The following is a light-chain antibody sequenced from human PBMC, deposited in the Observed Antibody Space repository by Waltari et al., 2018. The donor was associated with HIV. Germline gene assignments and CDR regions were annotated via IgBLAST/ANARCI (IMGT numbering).Light chain of an antibody. J-gene: IGLJ2*01. V-gene: IGLV1-40*01. CDR2: PNT. CDR3: QSFDNSLRAWGL. CDR1: SSNIGAGYH. Sequence: QSVLMQPPSVSGAPGQRVTISCTGSSSNIGAGYHVHWYQQLPGAAPKLLIYPNTNRPSGVPDLFSGSKSGASASLAITGLQAEDEGDYYCQSFDNSLRAWGLFGGGTRLTVL.